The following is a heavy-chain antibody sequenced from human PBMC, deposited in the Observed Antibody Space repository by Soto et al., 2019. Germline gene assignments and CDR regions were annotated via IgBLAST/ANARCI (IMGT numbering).Heavy chain of an antibody. V-gene: IGHV4-39*07. CDR2: IYYSEST. CDR3: ARAFGGNLAHDY. Sequence: SETLSLTCSVSGGSINSHTYYWAWIRQPPGKGLEWIANIYYSESTNYNPSLKSRVTISVDTSKNQFSLKLSSVTAADTAVYYCARAFGGNLAHDYWGQGTLVTVSS. CDR1: GGSINSHTYY. D-gene: IGHD2-21*02. J-gene: IGHJ4*02.